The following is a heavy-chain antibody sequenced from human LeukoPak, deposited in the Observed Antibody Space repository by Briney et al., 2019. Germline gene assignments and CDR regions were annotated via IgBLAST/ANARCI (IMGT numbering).Heavy chain of an antibody. CDR3: AKSNAWDWFDP. CDR1: SGSIFSNNW. J-gene: IGHJ5*02. Sequence: PSGTLSLTCAVSSGSIFSNNWWSWVRQPPGKGLEWIGEIYYTGNTNYNPSLKSRVTISVDKSNNQFSLNLSSVTAADTAVYYCAKSNAWDWFDPWGQGTLVTVSS. D-gene: IGHD4-11*01. V-gene: IGHV4-4*02. CDR2: IYYTGNT.